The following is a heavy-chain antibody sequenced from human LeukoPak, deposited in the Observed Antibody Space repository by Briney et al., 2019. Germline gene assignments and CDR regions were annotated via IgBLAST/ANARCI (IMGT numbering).Heavy chain of an antibody. J-gene: IGHJ4*02. D-gene: IGHD6-19*01. CDR1: GFTFSSYA. Sequence: PGGSLRLSCAASGFTFSSYAMSWVRQAPGKGLERVSAISGSGGSTYYADSVKGRFTISRDNSKNTLYLQMNSLRAEDTAVYYCAKSNRIAVAGTYGGGQGTLVTVSS. CDR3: AKSNRIAVAGTYG. CDR2: ISGSGGST. V-gene: IGHV3-23*01.